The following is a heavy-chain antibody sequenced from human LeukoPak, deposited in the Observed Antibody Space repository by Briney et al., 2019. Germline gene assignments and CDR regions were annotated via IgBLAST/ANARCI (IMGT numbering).Heavy chain of an antibody. Sequence: ASVKVSYKASGYSFAGYGISWVRQAPGQGLEWIGWISTYSGNTNYAHNLQGRITVTTETSTSTAYMELRSLRSDDTAVYYCARYRLSYRSNWHYYSYYWGQGTLLTVSS. CDR2: ISTYSGNT. J-gene: IGHJ4*02. CDR1: GYSFAGYG. D-gene: IGHD6-13*01. CDR3: ARYRLSYRSNWHYYSYY. V-gene: IGHV1-18*01.